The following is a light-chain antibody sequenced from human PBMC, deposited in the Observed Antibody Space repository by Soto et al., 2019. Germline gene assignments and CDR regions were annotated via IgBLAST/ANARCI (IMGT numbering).Light chain of an antibody. CDR1: QSVSNY. CDR3: QQRCDWHSIS. V-gene: IGKV3-11*01. Sequence: IVLTQSPSTLSLSPGERATLSCRASQSVSNYLAWYQHKPGQAPRLLIYDASSRATGIPARSSGSGSGTDFTLTISSLESEDSAVYYCQQRCDWHSISFGEGTRLEIK. CDR2: DAS. J-gene: IGKJ5*01.